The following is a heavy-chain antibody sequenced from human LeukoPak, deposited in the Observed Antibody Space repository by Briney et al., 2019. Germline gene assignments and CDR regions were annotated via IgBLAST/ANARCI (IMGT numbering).Heavy chain of an antibody. CDR3: TTGYTVTTDY. CDR2: IKSKTGGGTT. CDR1: GFTFSNAW. Sequence: GGSLRLSCAASGFTFSNAWMNWVRQAPGKGLEWVGRIKSKTGGGTTDYAAPVKGRFTISRDDSKNTLYLQMNSLKTEDTAVYYCTTGYTVTTDYWGQGTLVTVSS. J-gene: IGHJ4*02. D-gene: IGHD4-17*01. V-gene: IGHV3-15*07.